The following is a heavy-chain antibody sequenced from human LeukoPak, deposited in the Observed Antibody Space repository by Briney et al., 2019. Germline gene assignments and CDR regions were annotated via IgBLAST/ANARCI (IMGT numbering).Heavy chain of an antibody. CDR3: ARGYCSGGSCYSGLFDY. CDR1: GGPISSRVYY. Sequence: SQPLSLSCTVSGGPISSRVYYWSWIRQHPGKGMDWIGYIYYSGSTYYNPSLKSRVTISVDTSKNQFSLKLSSVTAADTAVYYCARGYCSGGSCYSGLFDYWGQGTLVTVSS. CDR2: IYYSGST. V-gene: IGHV4-31*03. J-gene: IGHJ4*02. D-gene: IGHD2-15*01.